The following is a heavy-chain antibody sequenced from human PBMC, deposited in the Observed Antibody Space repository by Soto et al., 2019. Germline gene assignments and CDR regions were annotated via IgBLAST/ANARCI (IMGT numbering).Heavy chain of an antibody. Sequence: PEGSLRLSCAASGFTFSDYYMTWIRQAPGKGLEWASYISSGGSSIYYADSVKGRFTISRDNAKNSLYLQMNSLRAEDTAMYYCASLAIGTIIRGAPDFWGQGTLVTVSS. CDR1: GFTFSDYY. CDR2: ISSGGSSI. CDR3: ASLAIGTIIRGAPDF. D-gene: IGHD3-10*01. V-gene: IGHV3-11*01. J-gene: IGHJ4*02.